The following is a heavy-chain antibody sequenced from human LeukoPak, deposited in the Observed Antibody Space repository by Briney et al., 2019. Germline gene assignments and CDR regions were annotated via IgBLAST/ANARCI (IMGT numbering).Heavy chain of an antibody. J-gene: IGHJ2*01. V-gene: IGHV3-30*03. CDR3: TREDNWYFDL. CDR2: ISYDGTNK. CDR1: GXTFRSYG. Sequence: PGGSLRLSCAASGXTFRSYGMHRVRQAPGKGLDWVAVISYDGTNKYYADSVKGRFTISRDNAKSSLYLQLNSLTAEDTAVYYCTREDNWYFDLWGRGTLVTVSS.